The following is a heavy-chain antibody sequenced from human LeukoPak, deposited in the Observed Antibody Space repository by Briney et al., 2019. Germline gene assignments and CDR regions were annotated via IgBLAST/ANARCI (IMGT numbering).Heavy chain of an antibody. Sequence: SETLSLTCTVSGGPISSYYWHWIRQPPGKGLEWIGYLYYSGNTYYNPSLKSRVTMSVDTSKNQFSLKLSSVTAADTAVYFCARAAYCGGDCYYYFDYWGQGTLVTVSS. D-gene: IGHD2-21*02. J-gene: IGHJ4*02. CDR1: GGPISSYY. V-gene: IGHV4-59*01. CDR3: ARAAYCGGDCYYYFDY. CDR2: LYYSGNT.